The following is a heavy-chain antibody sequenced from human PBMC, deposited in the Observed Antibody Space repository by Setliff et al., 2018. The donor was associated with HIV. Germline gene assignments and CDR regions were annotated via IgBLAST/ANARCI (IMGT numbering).Heavy chain of an antibody. D-gene: IGHD3-3*01. J-gene: IGHJ1*01. CDR3: ARIGWYDNYFDS. CDR1: GGTFSSYA. V-gene: IGHV1-46*01. CDR2: MNPSDGEA. Sequence: ASVKVSCKASGGTFSSYAFSWVRQAPGQGLEWMAIMNPSDGEANYAQKFQGRLTVNRDRSTTTVHMELSSLTSDDTAVYFCARIGWYDNYFDSWGQGSLVTVSS.